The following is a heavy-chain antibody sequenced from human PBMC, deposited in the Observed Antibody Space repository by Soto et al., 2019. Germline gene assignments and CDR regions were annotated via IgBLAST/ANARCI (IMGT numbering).Heavy chain of an antibody. V-gene: IGHV3-21*01. D-gene: IGHD4-17*01. CDR2: ISSSSSYI. CDR1: GFTFSSYS. CDR3: ARGSYGDLIYHYYYYYGMDV. Sequence: EVQLVESGGGLVKPGGSLRLSCAASGFTFSSYSMNWVRQAPGKGLEWVSSISSSSSYIYYADSVKGRFTISRDNAKNSLYLQMNSLRAEDTAVYYCARGSYGDLIYHYYYYYGMDVWGQGTTVTVSS. J-gene: IGHJ6*02.